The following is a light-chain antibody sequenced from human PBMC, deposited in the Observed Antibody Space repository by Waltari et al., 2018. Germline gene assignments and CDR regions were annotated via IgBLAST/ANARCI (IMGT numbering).Light chain of an antibody. CDR2: WAS. Sequence: DIVMTQSPDSLAVSLGERATINCKSSQSVLYSSNNKNYLAWYQQKPGQHPKLLIYWASTRESGVPDRFSGSGSGTDFTLTISSLQAEDVAVYYCQQYYSTPITFGPGTKVDIK. CDR3: QQYYSTPIT. V-gene: IGKV4-1*01. CDR1: QSVLYSSNNKNY. J-gene: IGKJ3*01.